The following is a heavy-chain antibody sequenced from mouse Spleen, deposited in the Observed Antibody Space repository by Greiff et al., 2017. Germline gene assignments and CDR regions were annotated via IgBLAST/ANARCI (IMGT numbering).Heavy chain of an antibody. D-gene: IGHD1-1*01. CDR1: GYTFTSYW. V-gene: IGHV1-53*01. CDR2: INPSNGGT. J-gene: IGHJ4*01. CDR3: ARVITTVVAPYYAMDY. Sequence: QVQLKQPGTELVKPGASVKLSCKASGYTFTSYWMHWVKQRPGQGLEWIGNINPSNGGTNYNEKFKSKATLTVDKSSSTAYMQLSSLTSEDSAVYYCARVITTVVAPYYAMDYWGQGTSVTVSS.